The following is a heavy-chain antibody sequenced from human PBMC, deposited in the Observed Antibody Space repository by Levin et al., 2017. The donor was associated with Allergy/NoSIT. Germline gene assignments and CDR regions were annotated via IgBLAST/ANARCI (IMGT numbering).Heavy chain of an antibody. J-gene: IGHJ4*02. CDR3: ASGSGYDRNDY. CDR1: GGTFSSYA. D-gene: IGHD5-12*01. V-gene: IGHV1-69*04. Sequence: SVKVSCKASGGTFSSYAISWVRQAPGQGLEWMGRIIPILGIANYAQKFQGRVTITADKSTSTAYMELSSLRSEDTAVYYCASGSGYDRNDYWGQGTLVTVSS. CDR2: IIPILGIA.